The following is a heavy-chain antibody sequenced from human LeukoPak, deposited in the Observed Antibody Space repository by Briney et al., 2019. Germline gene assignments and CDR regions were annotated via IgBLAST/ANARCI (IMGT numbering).Heavy chain of an antibody. CDR3: ARRDIVVVPAAIGYMDV. V-gene: IGHV3-11*04. D-gene: IGHD2-2*02. CDR2: ISSSGSTI. CDR1: GFTFSDYY. Sequence: GGSLRLSCAASGFTFSDYYMSWIRQAPGKGLEWVSYISSSGSTIYYADSVKGRFTISRDNAKNSLYLQMNSLRAEDTAVYYCARRDIVVVPAAIGYMDVWGKGTTVTVSS. J-gene: IGHJ6*03.